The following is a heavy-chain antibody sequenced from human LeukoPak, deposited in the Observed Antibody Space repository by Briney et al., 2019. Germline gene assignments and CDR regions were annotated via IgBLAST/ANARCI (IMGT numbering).Heavy chain of an antibody. CDR3: APVYDFWSGYYEY. J-gene: IGHJ4*02. D-gene: IGHD3-3*01. Sequence: ASVKVSCKASGYTFTGYYMHWVRQAPRQGLEWMGWINPNSGGTNYAQKFQGRVTMTRDTSISTAYMELSRLRSDDTAVYYCAPVYDFWSGYYEYWGQGTTVTVSS. CDR1: GYTFTGYY. CDR2: INPNSGGT. V-gene: IGHV1-2*02.